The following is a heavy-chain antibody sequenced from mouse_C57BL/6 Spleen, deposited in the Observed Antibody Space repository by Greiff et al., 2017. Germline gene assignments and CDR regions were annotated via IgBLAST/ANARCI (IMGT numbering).Heavy chain of an antibody. D-gene: IGHD4-1*01. Sequence: EVTVEESGGGLVQPGGSLSLSCAASGFTFTDYYMSWVRQPPGKALEWLGFIRNKANGYTTEYSVSVKGRFTISRDNSQSIIYLQMNALRAEDSATYYCARYGTDWDEGYFDYWGQGTTLTVSS. CDR3: ARYGTDWDEGYFDY. J-gene: IGHJ2*01. V-gene: IGHV7-3*01. CDR1: GFTFTDYY. CDR2: IRNKANGYTT.